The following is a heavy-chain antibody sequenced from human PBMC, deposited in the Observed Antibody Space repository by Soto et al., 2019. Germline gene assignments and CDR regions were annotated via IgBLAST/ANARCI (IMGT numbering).Heavy chain of an antibody. CDR3: ARDSEAAVAAAYTENFDY. Sequence: QVQLVQSGAEVKKPGASVKVSCKASGYTFTSYGISWVRQAPGQGLEWMGWISAYNGNTNYAQKLQGRVTMTTDTSTSTAYMELRSLRSDDTAVYYCARDSEAAVAAAYTENFDYWGQGTLVTVSS. V-gene: IGHV1-18*01. CDR2: ISAYNGNT. CDR1: GYTFTSYG. J-gene: IGHJ4*02. D-gene: IGHD2-15*01.